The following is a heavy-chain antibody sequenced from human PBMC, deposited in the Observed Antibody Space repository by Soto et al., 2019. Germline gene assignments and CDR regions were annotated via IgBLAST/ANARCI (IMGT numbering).Heavy chain of an antibody. J-gene: IGHJ4*02. Sequence: QAHLVESGGGVVQPGRSLRLSCAASGFTFTSYGMHWVRQAPGTRLEWVAVISYDGGLQHYADSVKGRFTISRDNSKNMVLLQMQSMRAEDKAVYYCVSDRGYGHASVPYSWGQGTLVSVSS. CDR2: ISYDGGLQ. D-gene: IGHD5-18*01. CDR3: VSDRGYGHASVPYS. CDR1: GFTFTSYG. V-gene: IGHV3-30*03.